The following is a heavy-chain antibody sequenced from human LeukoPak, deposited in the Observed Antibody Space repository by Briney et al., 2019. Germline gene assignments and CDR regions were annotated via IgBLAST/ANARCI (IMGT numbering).Heavy chain of an antibody. V-gene: IGHV4-39*07. Sequence: KPLETLSLTCTVSGGSISSSSYYWGWIRQPPGKGLEWIGSIYFRGSTYYKPSLKSRVTISVDTSKNQFYLNLTSVTAADTAVYYCAREGFGSGWYYFDYWGQGTLVTVSS. CDR2: IYFRGST. CDR1: GGSISSSSYY. J-gene: IGHJ4*02. D-gene: IGHD6-19*01. CDR3: AREGFGSGWYYFDY.